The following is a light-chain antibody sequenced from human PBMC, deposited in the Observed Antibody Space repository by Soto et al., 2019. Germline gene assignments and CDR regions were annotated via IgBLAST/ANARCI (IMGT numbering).Light chain of an antibody. CDR2: GAS. CDR1: QSVSNN. CDR3: QQASDYPLT. Sequence: EIVLTQSPATLSVSPGERAALSCRASQSVSNNLAWYQQKPGQPPRLLIFGASTRATGIPARFSGSGSEAEFALTISTLQSEDFATYYCQQASDYPLTFGLGTKVEMK. J-gene: IGKJ1*01. V-gene: IGKV3D-15*01.